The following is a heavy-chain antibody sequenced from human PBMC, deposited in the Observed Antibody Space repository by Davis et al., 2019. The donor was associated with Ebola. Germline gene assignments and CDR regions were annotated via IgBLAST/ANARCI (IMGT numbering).Heavy chain of an antibody. CDR3: ARGGTMVRGVIIRTYNWFDP. D-gene: IGHD3-10*01. CDR2: INHSGST. J-gene: IGHJ5*02. Sequence: MPSETLSLTCAVYGGSFSGYYWSWIRQPPGKGLEWIGEINHSGSTKYNPSLKSRVTISVDTSKNQFSLKLSSVTAADTAVYYCARGGTMVRGVIIRTYNWFDPWGQGTLVTVSS. V-gene: IGHV4-34*01. CDR1: GGSFSGYY.